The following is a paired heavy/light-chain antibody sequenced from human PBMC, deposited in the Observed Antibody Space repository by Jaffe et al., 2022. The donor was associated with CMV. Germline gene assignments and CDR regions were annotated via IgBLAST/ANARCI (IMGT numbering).Light chain of an antibody. CDR2: EVV. Sequence: QSALTQPPSVSASPGQSVTISCTGTSSDIGSYDRVSWYQQTPGTAPKLMIYEVVTRPSGVPDRFAGSKSGNTASLTISGLRAEDEAEYYCSSYKDSNTYVVFGGGTKLTVL. V-gene: IGLV2-18*02. CDR3: SSYKDSNTYVV. J-gene: IGLJ2*01. CDR1: SSDIGSYDR.
Heavy chain of an antibody. J-gene: IGHJ3*02. CDR3: ARQILRGTWTFDI. D-gene: IGHD3-10*01. V-gene: IGHV4-39*01. Sequence: QVQLQESGPGLVKPSETLSLTCIVSGDSTSSRSYYWGWIRQPPGKGLEYIGSIYYSGNTYYNPSLKSRVTISVDSSRNGISLRLSSVAATDTAVYYCARQILRGTWTFDIWGHGTMVTVSA. CDR1: GDSTSSRSYY. CDR2: IYYSGNT.